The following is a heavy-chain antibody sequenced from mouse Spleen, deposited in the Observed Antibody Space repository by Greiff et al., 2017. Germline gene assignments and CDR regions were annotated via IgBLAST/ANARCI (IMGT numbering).Heavy chain of an antibody. CDR3: ARQKYGNSHFDY. CDR1: GFTFSSYA. CDR2: ISSGGSYT. D-gene: IGHD2-10*02. J-gene: IGHJ2*01. Sequence: EVQLVESGGGLVKPGGSLKLSCAASGFTFSSYAMSWVRQTPEKRLEWVATISSGGSYTYYPDSVKGRFTISRDNAKNTLYLQMSSLRSEDTAMYYCARQKYGNSHFDYWGQGTTLTVSS. V-gene: IGHV5-9-3*01.